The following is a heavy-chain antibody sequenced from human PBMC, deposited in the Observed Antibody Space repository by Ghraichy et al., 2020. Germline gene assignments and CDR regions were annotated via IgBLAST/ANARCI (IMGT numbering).Heavy chain of an antibody. J-gene: IGHJ4*02. V-gene: IGHV4-34*01. CDR2: INHSGST. CDR1: GGSFSGYY. Sequence: SETLSLTCAVYGGSFSGYYWSWIRQPPGKGLEWIGEINHSGSTNYNPSLKSRVTISVDTSKNQFSLKLSSVTAADTAVYYCARLPIRGYSGYDPLGVYGYWGQGTLVTVSS. CDR3: ARLPIRGYSGYDPLGVYGY. D-gene: IGHD5-12*01.